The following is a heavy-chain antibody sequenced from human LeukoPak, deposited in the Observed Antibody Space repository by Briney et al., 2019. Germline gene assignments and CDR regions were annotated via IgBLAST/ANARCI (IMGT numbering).Heavy chain of an antibody. CDR2: ISGSGGST. Sequence: QSGGSLRLSCAASGFTFSSYAMSWVRQAPGKGLEWVSAISGSGGSTYYADSVKGRFTIFRDNSKNTLYLQMNSLRAEDTAVYYCAKEGYCSSTSCSHNWFDPWGQGTLVTVSS. J-gene: IGHJ5*02. V-gene: IGHV3-23*01. D-gene: IGHD2-2*01. CDR1: GFTFSSYA. CDR3: AKEGYCSSTSCSHNWFDP.